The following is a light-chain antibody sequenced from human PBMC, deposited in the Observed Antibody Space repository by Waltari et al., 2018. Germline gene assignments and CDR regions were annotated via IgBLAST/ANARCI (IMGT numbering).Light chain of an antibody. CDR2: WAS. J-gene: IGKJ4*01. CDR3: QQSYSIPLT. CDR1: QSVLYSSNNKNY. V-gene: IGKV4-1*01. Sequence: DIVMTQSPDSLAVSLGERVTINCKSSQSVLYSSNNKNYLSWYQQKPGQPPKLLIYWASTRESGVPDRFSGSGSGTDFTLTISSLQAEDVAVYYCQQSYSIPLTFGGGTKVEIK.